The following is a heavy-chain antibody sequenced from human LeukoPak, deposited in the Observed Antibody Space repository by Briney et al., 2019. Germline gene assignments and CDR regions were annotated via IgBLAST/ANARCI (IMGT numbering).Heavy chain of an antibody. CDR3: ARAGSSGWPPANYYMDV. D-gene: IGHD6-19*01. CDR2: IKQDGSEK. Sequence: PGGSLRLSCAASGFTFSSYWMSWVRQAPGKGLEWVANIKQDGSEKYYVDSVKGRFTISRDNAKNSLYLQMNSLRAEDTAVYYCARAGSSGWPPANYYMDVWGKGTTVTVSS. J-gene: IGHJ6*03. CDR1: GFTFSSYW. V-gene: IGHV3-7*01.